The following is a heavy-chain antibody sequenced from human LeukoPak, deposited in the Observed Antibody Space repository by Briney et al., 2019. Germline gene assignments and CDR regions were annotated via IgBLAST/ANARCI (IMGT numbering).Heavy chain of an antibody. Sequence: PSETLSLTCAVYGGSFSGYYWTWIRQPPGKGLEWIGEINHSGSTTYKPSLKSRVTISVDTSKNHFSLRLTSVTAADTAVYYCARGPCSTSCHRSWYFDYWGQGTLVTVPS. J-gene: IGHJ4*02. V-gene: IGHV4-34*01. D-gene: IGHD2-2*01. CDR3: ARGPCSTSCHRSWYFDY. CDR1: GGSFSGYY. CDR2: INHSGST.